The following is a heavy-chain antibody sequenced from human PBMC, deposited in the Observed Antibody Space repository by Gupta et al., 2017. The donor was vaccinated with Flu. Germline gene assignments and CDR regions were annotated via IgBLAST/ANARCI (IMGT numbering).Heavy chain of an antibody. CDR3: TTVPSPFPFHTNYYYGMDV. CDR2: IKSKTDGGTT. Sequence: EVQLVESGGGLVKPGGSLRLSCAASGFIFNNAWMSWVRQAPGKGLEWVGRIKSKTDGGTTDYAAPVKGRFTISRDDSKNALYLQMKSLKTEDTAVYYCTTVPSPFPFHTNYYYGMDVWGQGTTVTVSS. J-gene: IGHJ6*02. D-gene: IGHD2-21*01. V-gene: IGHV3-15*01. CDR1: GFIFNNAW.